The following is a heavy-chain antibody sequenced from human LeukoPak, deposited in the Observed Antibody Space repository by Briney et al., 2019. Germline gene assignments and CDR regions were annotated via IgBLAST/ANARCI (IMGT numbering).Heavy chain of an antibody. Sequence: KASETLSLTCTVSGDSISFYYWSWIRQPPGQGLEWIGYIFYNGSTNYNPSLKRRLTISVDTSKNQFSLQLNSVTPEDTAVYYCARDPGYSYGNWFDPWGQGTLVTVSS. J-gene: IGHJ5*02. CDR2: IFYNGST. V-gene: IGHV4-59*12. D-gene: IGHD5-18*01. CDR1: GDSISFYY. CDR3: ARDPGYSYGNWFDP.